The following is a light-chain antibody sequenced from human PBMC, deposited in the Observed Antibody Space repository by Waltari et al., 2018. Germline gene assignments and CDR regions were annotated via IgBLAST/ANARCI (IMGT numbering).Light chain of an antibody. V-gene: IGKV4-1*01. CDR1: QTVLDSSNNRNY. CDR3: QQYYSPPPLFT. J-gene: IGKJ3*01. CDR2: WAS. Sequence: DIVMTQSPDSLAVSLGERATINCTSSQTVLDSSNNRNYLAWDQQKPGQPPKLLIYWASSREAGLPDRFSGSGSGTDFTLTITSLQAEDVAVYYCQQYYSPPPLFTFGPGTKVDIK.